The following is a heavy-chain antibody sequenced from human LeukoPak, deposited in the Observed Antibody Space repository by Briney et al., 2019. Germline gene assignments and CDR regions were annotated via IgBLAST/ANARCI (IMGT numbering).Heavy chain of an antibody. J-gene: IGHJ3*02. Sequence: ASVKVSCKASGYTFSSYDINWVRQATGQGLQWMGWMNPNSGNTFYAQKFQGRVTITRNTSISTAYMELSSLRSEDTAVYYCAREANYYDSSSYPYDAFDIWGQGTMLTVSS. CDR3: AREANYYDSSSYPYDAFDI. V-gene: IGHV1-8*03. CDR2: MNPNSGNT. CDR1: GYTFSSYD. D-gene: IGHD3-22*01.